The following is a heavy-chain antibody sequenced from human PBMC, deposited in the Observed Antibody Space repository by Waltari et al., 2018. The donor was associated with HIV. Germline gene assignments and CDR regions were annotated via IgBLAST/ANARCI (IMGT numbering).Heavy chain of an antibody. V-gene: IGHV1-2*02. J-gene: IGHJ4*02. CDR1: GYNFTAHY. Sequence: QVPFLQSGPEVRKHGASVKVPCRASGYNFTAHYMHWVRQAPGQGLEWMGWINPNSGNTHLAQKFKGKVTMTRVTSIRTAYLEMRRLKSDDTAIYYCARDGVGDAAFDYWGQGTLVTVS. D-gene: IGHD1-26*01. CDR2: INPNSGNT. CDR3: ARDGVGDAAFDY.